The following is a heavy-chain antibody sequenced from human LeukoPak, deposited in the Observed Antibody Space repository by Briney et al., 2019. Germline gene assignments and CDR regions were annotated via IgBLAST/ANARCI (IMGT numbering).Heavy chain of an antibody. V-gene: IGHV3-53*01. CDR1: GFTVSSNY. CDR3: ASLRIQLWRNFDH. D-gene: IGHD5-18*01. J-gene: IGHJ4*02. CDR2: IYSGGST. Sequence: GGSLRLSCAASGFTVSSNYMSWVRQAPGKGLEWVSVIYSGGSTYYADSVKGRFTISRDNSKNTLYLQMNSLRAEDTAVYYCASLRIQLWRNFDHWGQGTLVTVSS.